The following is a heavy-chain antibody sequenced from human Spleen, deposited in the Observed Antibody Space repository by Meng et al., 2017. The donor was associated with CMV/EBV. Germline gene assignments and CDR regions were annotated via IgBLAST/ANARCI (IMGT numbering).Heavy chain of an antibody. CDR2: IRYDGSDK. J-gene: IGHJ4*02. CDR1: GFTFSTYG. V-gene: IGHV3-30*02. Sequence: GESLKISCAASGFTFSTYGMHWVRQAPGKGLEWVAFIRYDGSDKYYADSVKGRFTISKDIPKNTLYLQMNSLRAEDTAVYYCANIAVPFDYWGQGTLVTVSS. D-gene: IGHD6-19*01. CDR3: ANIAVPFDY.